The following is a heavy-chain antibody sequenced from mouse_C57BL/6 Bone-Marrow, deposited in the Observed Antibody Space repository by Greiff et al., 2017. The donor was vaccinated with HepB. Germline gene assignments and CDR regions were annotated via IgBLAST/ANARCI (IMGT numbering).Heavy chain of an antibody. D-gene: IGHD1-1*01. CDR2: ISSGGSYT. J-gene: IGHJ2*01. V-gene: IGHV5-6*01. Sequence: ECGGDLVKPGGSLKLSCAASGFTFSSYGMSWVRQTPDKRLEWVATISSGGSYTYYPDSVKGRFTISRDNAKNTLYLQMSSLKSEDTAMYYCARRIYYYGSSLDYWGQGTTLTVSS. CDR1: GFTFSSYG. CDR3: ARRIYYYGSSLDY.